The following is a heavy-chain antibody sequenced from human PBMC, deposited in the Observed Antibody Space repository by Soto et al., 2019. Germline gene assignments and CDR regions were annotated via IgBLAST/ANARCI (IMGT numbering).Heavy chain of an antibody. CDR2: IYPDDSES. D-gene: IGHD4-17*01. V-gene: IGHV5-51*01. CDR3: VATYGDYLDY. CDR1: GHKFTTYW. Sequence: GESLKISCKGSGHKFTTYWIGWVRQMPGKGLEWMAIIYPDDSESRYSPSFQGQVTISADKSISTAYLQWSSLKASDTAIYYCVATYGDYLDYWGQGTLVTVSS. J-gene: IGHJ4*02.